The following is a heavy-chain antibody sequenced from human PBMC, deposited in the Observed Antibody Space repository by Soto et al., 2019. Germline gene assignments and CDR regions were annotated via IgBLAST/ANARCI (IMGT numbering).Heavy chain of an antibody. CDR2: ISGSGGST. D-gene: IGHD3-22*01. CDR3: AKAHDSSGYYYGSFDS. V-gene: IGHV3-23*01. J-gene: IGHJ4*02. Sequence: GGSLRLSCAASGFTFSSYAMTLVRQAPGKGLKCVSAISGSGGSTYYADSVKGRFTIYRYNSKNTLYLQMNSLRAEDTAVYYCAKAHDSSGYYYGSFDSWGQGTLVTVSS. CDR1: GFTFSSYA.